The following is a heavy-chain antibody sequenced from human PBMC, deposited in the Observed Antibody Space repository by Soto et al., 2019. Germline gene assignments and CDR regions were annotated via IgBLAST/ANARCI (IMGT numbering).Heavy chain of an antibody. CDR1: GGSFSGYY. D-gene: IGHD5-18*01. CDR2: INHSGST. V-gene: IGHV4-34*01. CDR3: ARVRPEPGYSYGYPFDY. J-gene: IGHJ4*02. Sequence: SATLSLTCAVYGGSFSGYYWSWIRQPPGKGLEWIGEINHSGSTNYNPSLKSRVTISVDTSKNQFSLKLSSVTAADTAVYYCARVRPEPGYSYGYPFDYWGQGTLVTVSS.